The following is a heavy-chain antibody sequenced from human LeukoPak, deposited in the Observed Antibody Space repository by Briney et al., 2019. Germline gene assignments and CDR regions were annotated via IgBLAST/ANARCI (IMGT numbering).Heavy chain of an antibody. J-gene: IGHJ4*02. CDR1: GFTFSTYC. V-gene: IGHV3-74*01. CDR2: ICPDGTVT. CDR3: VRDFRSADY. Sequence: GGSLRLSCAASGFTFSTYCMHWVRQAPGKGPMWVSRICPDGTVTNYADSVKARFIISGDNARNTVYLQMNSLRVEDTAVYYCVRDFRSADYWGQGTLVTVSS.